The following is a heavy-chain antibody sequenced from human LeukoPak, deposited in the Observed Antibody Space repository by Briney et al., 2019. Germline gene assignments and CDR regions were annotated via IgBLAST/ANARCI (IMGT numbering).Heavy chain of an antibody. V-gene: IGHV1-2*04. Sequence: ASVTVSCTASGYTFTGYYMHWVRQAPGQGLEWMGWINPNSGGTNYAQKFQGWVTMTRDTSISTAYMELSRLRSDDTAVYYCARDGGYSYGSAWNFDHWGQGTLVTVSS. CDR1: GYTFTGYY. D-gene: IGHD5-18*01. CDR2: INPNSGGT. CDR3: ARDGGYSYGSAWNFDH. J-gene: IGHJ4*02.